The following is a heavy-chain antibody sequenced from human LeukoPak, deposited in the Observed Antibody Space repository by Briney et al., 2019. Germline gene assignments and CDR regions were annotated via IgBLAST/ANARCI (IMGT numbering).Heavy chain of an antibody. Sequence: GASVKVSCKASGYTFTSYDINWVRQATGQGLEWMGWMNPNSGNTGYAQKFQGRVTMTRKTSISTAYMELSSLRSEDTAVYYCARGRRDYYDSSGYYEVDYWGQGTLVTVSS. J-gene: IGHJ4*02. CDR1: GYTFTSYD. CDR3: ARGRRDYYDSSGYYEVDY. CDR2: MNPNSGNT. D-gene: IGHD3-22*01. V-gene: IGHV1-8*01.